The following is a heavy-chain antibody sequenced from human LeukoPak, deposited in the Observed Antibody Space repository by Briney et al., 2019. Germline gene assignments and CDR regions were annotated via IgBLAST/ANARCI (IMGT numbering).Heavy chain of an antibody. CDR3: ARPYYGDYQFDC. CDR2: INSDGSRT. D-gene: IGHD4-17*01. CDR1: GFTFSSYW. V-gene: IGHV3-74*01. J-gene: IGHJ4*02. Sequence: GGSLRLSRAASGFTFSSYWMNWVRQAPGKGLGWVSRINSDGSRTTYADSVKGRFTISRDKAKNTLYLQMNSLRAEDTAVYYCARPYYGDYQFDCWGQGTLVTVSS.